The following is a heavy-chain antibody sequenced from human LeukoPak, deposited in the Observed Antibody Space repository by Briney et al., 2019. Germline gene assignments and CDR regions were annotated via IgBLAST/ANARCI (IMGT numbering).Heavy chain of an antibody. D-gene: IGHD6-13*01. CDR2: IIPIFGTA. J-gene: IGHJ5*02. CDR3: ASIAAAGPNWFDP. Sequence: EASVKVSCKASGGTFSSYAISWVRQAPGQGLEWMGRIIPIFGTANYAQKFQGRVTITTDESTSTAYMELSSLRSEDTAVYYCASIAAAGPNWFDPWGQGTLVTVSS. V-gene: IGHV1-69*05. CDR1: GGTFSSYA.